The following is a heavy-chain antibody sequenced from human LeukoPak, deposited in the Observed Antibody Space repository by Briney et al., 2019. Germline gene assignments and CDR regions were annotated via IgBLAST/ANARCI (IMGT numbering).Heavy chain of an antibody. Sequence: GASVKVSCKASGYTFTSYDINWVRQATGQGLEWMGWMNPNSGNTGYAQKLQGRVTMTTDTSTSTAYMELRSLRSDDTAVYYCARSTFRSDPADFWSGYIDWYFDLWGRGTLVTVSS. CDR3: ARSTFRSDPADFWSGYIDWYFDL. V-gene: IGHV1-8*01. D-gene: IGHD3-3*01. J-gene: IGHJ2*01. CDR2: MNPNSGNT. CDR1: GYTFTSYD.